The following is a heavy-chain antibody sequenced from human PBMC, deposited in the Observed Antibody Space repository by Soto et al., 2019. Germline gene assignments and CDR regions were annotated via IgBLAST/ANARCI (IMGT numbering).Heavy chain of an antibody. CDR3: TRDPRILDY. CDR2: ISPGGDII. CDR1: GFTFSDYY. J-gene: IGHJ4*02. Sequence: GGSLRLSCAASGFTFSDYYMTWIRQAPGKGLDLLSYISPGGDIISYADSVKGRFTVSRDNGKKSLHLQMNGLRDEDTAMYYCTRDPRILDYWGQGTLVTVSS. V-gene: IGHV3-11*01.